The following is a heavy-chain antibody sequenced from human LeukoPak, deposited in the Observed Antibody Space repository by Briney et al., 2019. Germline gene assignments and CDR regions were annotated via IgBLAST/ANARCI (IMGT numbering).Heavy chain of an antibody. V-gene: IGHV3-53*01. CDR3: ARGGSYLSAFDI. CDR2: IYSGGST. J-gene: IGHJ3*02. Sequence: GGSLRLSCAASGFTVSSNYMSWVRQAPGKGLEWVSIIYSGGSTFYADSVKGRFTISRDNSKNTLYLQMNSLRAEDTAVYYCARGGSYLSAFDIWGQGTIVTVSS. CDR1: GFTVSSNY. D-gene: IGHD1-26*01.